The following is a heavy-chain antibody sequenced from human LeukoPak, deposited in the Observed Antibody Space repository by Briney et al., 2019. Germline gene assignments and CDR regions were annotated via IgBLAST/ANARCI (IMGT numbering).Heavy chain of an antibody. D-gene: IGHD1-26*01. Sequence: ASVKVSCKASGYTFTSYYMHWLRQAPGQGLEWMGIINPSGGSTSYAQKFQGRVTMTRDTSTSTVYMELSSLRSEDTAVYYCARESEGKWELLSSQLNWFDPWGQGTLVTVSS. CDR1: GYTFTSYY. CDR3: ARESEGKWELLSSQLNWFDP. CDR2: INPSGGST. V-gene: IGHV1-46*01. J-gene: IGHJ5*02.